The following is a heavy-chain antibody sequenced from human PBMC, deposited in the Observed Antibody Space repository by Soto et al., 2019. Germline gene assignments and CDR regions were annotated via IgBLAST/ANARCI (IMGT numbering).Heavy chain of an antibody. V-gene: IGHV4-59*01. D-gene: IGHD3-10*01. CDR2: IYYSGST. Sequence: SETLSLTCTVSGGSISSYYWSWIRQPPGKGLEWIGYIYYSGSTNYNPSLKSRVTISVDTSKNQFSLKLSSVTAADTAVYYCARHNKPYYGSWFDPWGQGTLVTVSS. J-gene: IGHJ5*02. CDR3: ARHNKPYYGSWFDP. CDR1: GGSISSYY.